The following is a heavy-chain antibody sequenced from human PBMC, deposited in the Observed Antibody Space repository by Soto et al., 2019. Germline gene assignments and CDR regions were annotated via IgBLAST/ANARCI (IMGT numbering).Heavy chain of an antibody. CDR2: INSDGSST. J-gene: IGHJ4*02. D-gene: IGHD3-22*01. CDR3: ARERTSMIVVGTTDY. CDR1: GFTFSSYW. Sequence: EVQLVESGGGLVQPGGSLRLSCAASGFTFSSYWMHWVRQAPGKGLVWVSRINSDGSSTSYADSVKGRFTISRDNAKNTLYLQMNSLRAEDTAVYYCARERTSMIVVGTTDYWCQGTLVTVSS. V-gene: IGHV3-74*01.